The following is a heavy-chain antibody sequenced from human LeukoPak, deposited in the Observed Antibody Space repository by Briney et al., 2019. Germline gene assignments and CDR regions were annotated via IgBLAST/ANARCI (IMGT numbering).Heavy chain of an antibody. CDR2: IYYSGST. CDR1: GGSISSGDYY. CDR3: ARDPSYYYGSSGYYWGPSAFDI. V-gene: IGHV4-30-4*01. J-gene: IGHJ3*02. D-gene: IGHD3-22*01. Sequence: SETLSLTCTVSGGSISSGDYYWSWIRQPPGKGVEWIGYIYYSGSTYYNPSLKSRVTISVDTSKNQFSLKLSSVTAADTAVYYCARDPSYYYGSSGYYWGPSAFDIWGQGTMVTVSS.